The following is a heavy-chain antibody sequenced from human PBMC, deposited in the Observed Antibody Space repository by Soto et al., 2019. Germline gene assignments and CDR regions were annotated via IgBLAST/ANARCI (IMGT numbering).Heavy chain of an antibody. J-gene: IGHJ5*02. D-gene: IGHD3-3*01. CDR3: ARDPHEFWTSYWFDP. CDR2: ISAYDGKT. V-gene: IGHV1-18*01. Sequence: ASVKVSCKISGYTFNTYGINWVRQAPGQGLELMGWISAYDGKTTYAEKFQGRVTLTTDTSTSTAYIELRSLRSDDTAIYYCARDPHEFWTSYWFDPWGQGTPVTVSS. CDR1: GYTFNTYG.